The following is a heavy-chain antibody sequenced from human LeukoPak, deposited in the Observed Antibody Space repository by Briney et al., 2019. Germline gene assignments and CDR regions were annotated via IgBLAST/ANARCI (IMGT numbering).Heavy chain of an antibody. CDR3: ARDRHYDILTGYWDYYYGMDV. Sequence: ASETLSLTCTVSGGSVSSGSYYWSWIRQPPGKGLEWIGYIYYSGSTYYNPSLKSRVTISVDTSKNQFSLKLSSVTAADTAVYYCARDRHYDILTGYWDYYYGMDVWGQGTTVTVSS. CDR1: GGSVSSGSYY. CDR2: IYYSGST. J-gene: IGHJ6*02. D-gene: IGHD3-9*01. V-gene: IGHV4-61*01.